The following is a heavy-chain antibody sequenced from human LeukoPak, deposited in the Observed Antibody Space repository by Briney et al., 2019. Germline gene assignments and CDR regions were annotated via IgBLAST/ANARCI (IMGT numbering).Heavy chain of an antibody. CDR1: GFTVSSNY. J-gene: IGHJ4*02. Sequence: PGGSLRLSCAASGFTVSSNYMSWVRQAPGKGLEWVSIIYSGDSTYYADSVKGRFTISRDNSKNTLYLQMNSLRAEDTAVYYCARRSGIAVAGAFDYWGQGTLVTVSS. D-gene: IGHD6-19*01. V-gene: IGHV3-53*01. CDR3: ARRSGIAVAGAFDY. CDR2: IYSGDST.